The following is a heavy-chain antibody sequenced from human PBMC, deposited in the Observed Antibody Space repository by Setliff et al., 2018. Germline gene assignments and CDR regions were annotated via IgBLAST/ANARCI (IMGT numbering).Heavy chain of an antibody. J-gene: IGHJ5*02. V-gene: IGHV3-66*01. Sequence: LRLSCAASGFTVTDNYMSWVRQAPGKGLEWVSIIYSGGSTYYGDSVKGRFTISRDKSKNTVFLQMNSLRAEDTASYYCARDPNGDFVGAFDPWGQGIRVTVSS. CDR3: ARDPNGDFVGAFDP. CDR2: IYSGGST. D-gene: IGHD4-17*01. CDR1: GFTVTDNY.